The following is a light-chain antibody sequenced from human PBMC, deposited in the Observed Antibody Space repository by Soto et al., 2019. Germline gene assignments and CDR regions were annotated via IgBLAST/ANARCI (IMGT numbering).Light chain of an antibody. J-gene: IGKJ1*01. CDR3: QQYNSYPWT. Sequence: DIQMNQSPSTLSASVGDRVTITFLASQSLSSCLAWSQQKPGKAPKLLIYDASRLASGVPSRLSGSGSGTEFTLTNSSLQSDYFASYYCQQYNSYPWTFGQGTKVAIK. CDR1: QSLSSC. CDR2: DAS. V-gene: IGKV1-5*01.